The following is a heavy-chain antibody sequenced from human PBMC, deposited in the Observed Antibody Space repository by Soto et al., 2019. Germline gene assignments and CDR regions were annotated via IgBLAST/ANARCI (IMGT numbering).Heavy chain of an antibody. J-gene: IGHJ6*02. D-gene: IGHD1-26*01. CDR3: ARLHRNNYYYYGMDV. CDR1: WFTVSSNY. CDR2: IYSGGST. Sequence: QAVGSLRLSCAASWFTVSSNYMSWVRQAPGKGLEWVSVIYSGGSTYYADSVKGRFTISRDNSKNTLYLQMNSLRAEDTAVYYCARLHRNNYYYYGMDVWGQGTTVTVSS. V-gene: IGHV3-53*01.